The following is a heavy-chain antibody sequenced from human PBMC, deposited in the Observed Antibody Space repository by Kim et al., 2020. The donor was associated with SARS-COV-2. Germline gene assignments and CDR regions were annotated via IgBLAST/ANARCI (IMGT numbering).Heavy chain of an antibody. V-gene: IGHV4-39*01. J-gene: IGHJ4*02. D-gene: IGHD5-18*01. CDR1: GGSISSSSYY. CDR3: ARHDEGYGNPFDY. CDR2: IYYSGST. Sequence: SETLSLTCTVSGGSISSSSYYWGWIRQPPGKGLEWIGSIYYSGSTYYNPSLKSRVTISVDTSKNQFSLKLSSVTAADTAVYYCARHDEGYGNPFDYWGQGTLVTVSS.